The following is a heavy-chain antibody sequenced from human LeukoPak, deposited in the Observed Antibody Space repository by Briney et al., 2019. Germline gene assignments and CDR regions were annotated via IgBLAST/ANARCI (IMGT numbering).Heavy chain of an antibody. D-gene: IGHD3-3*01. CDR1: GFTFDDYG. V-gene: IGHV3-20*04. J-gene: IGHJ5*02. CDR3: ARDRSGDDDFWSGYYTNWFDP. Sequence: GGCLRLSCAASGFTFDDYGMSGVPHARGKGLEWGSGINWNGGSTGYADSVKGRFTISRDNAKNSLYLQMNRLRAEDTAVYYCARDRSGDDDFWSGYYTNWFDPWGQGTLVTVSS. CDR2: INWNGGST.